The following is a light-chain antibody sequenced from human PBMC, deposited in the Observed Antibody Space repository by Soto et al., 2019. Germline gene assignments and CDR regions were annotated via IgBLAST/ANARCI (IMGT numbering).Light chain of an antibody. CDR1: QSVSSN. CDR2: GAS. J-gene: IGKJ2*01. CDR3: QQCNNWPTYT. V-gene: IGKV3-15*01. Sequence: EIVMTQSPATLSVSPGERATLSCRASQSVSSNLAWYQQKPGQAPRLLIYGASTRATGIPARFSGSGSGTEFTLTISSLQSEDSAIYYCQQCNNWPTYTFGQGTKLEIK.